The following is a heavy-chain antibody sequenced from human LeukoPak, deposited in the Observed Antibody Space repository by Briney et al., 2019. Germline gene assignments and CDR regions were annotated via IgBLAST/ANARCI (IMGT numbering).Heavy chain of an antibody. CDR1: GFLFSDQY. Sequence: GGSLRLSCAASGFLFSDQYMSWIRQAPGKGLEWISHISSSGNLITYADSVEGRFTISRDNSKNTLYLQMNSLRAEDTAVYYCAREGSDSSGYYFDYWGQGTLVTVSS. CDR2: ISSSGNLI. D-gene: IGHD3-22*01. J-gene: IGHJ4*02. CDR3: AREGSDSSGYYFDY. V-gene: IGHV3-11*04.